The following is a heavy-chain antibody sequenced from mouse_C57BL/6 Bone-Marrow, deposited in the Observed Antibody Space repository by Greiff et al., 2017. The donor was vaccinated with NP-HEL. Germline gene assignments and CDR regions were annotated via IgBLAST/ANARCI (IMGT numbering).Heavy chain of an antibody. J-gene: IGHJ2*01. V-gene: IGHV1-26*01. CDR3: ARSYFDY. CDR1: GYTFTDYY. CDR2: INPNNGGT. Sequence: VQLQQSGPELVKPGASVKISCKASGYTFTDYYMNWVKQSHGKSLEWIGDINPNNGGTSYNQTFKGKATLTVDKSSSTAYMELRSLTSEDSAVYYCARSYFDYWGQGTTLTVSS.